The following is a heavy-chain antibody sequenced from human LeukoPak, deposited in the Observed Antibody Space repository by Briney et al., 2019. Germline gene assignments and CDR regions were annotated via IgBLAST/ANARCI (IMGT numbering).Heavy chain of an antibody. Sequence: PGGSLRLSCAASGFTVSSYSMSWVRQAPAKGLEWVSVIYSGGSTYYADSVTRRFTLSRDSSKNTLYLQMNSLRAEDTAVYYCASTFYYERSCYPFDYWGQGTLVTVSS. CDR3: ASTFYYERSCYPFDY. D-gene: IGHD3-22*01. V-gene: IGHV3-53*01. CDR2: IYSGGST. J-gene: IGHJ4*02. CDR1: GFTVSSYS.